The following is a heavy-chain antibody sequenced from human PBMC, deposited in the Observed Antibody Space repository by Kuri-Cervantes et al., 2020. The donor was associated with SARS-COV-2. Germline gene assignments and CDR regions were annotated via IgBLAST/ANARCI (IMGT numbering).Heavy chain of an antibody. V-gene: IGHV3-30*18. J-gene: IGHJ4*02. CDR2: ISYDGSNK. CDR3: AKEEEEPWLEVGFDY. CDR1: GFTFSSYG. Sequence: GGSLRLSCAASGFTFSSYGMHWVRQAPGKGLEWVAVISYDGSNKYYADSVKGRFTISRDNSKNTLYLQMNSLRAGDTAVYYCAKEEEEPWLEVGFDYWGQGTLVTVSS. D-gene: IGHD6-19*01.